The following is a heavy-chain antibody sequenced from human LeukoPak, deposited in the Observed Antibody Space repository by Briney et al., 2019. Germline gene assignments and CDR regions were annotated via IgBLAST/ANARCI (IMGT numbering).Heavy chain of an antibody. CDR3: AKDQTNWGLGPTAFDI. D-gene: IGHD7-27*01. CDR1: GFTFSSYA. V-gene: IGHV3-23*01. J-gene: IGHJ3*02. Sequence: PGGSLRLSCAASGFTFSSYAMSWVRQAPGKGLEWVSAISGSGGSTYYADSVKGRFTISRDNSKNTLYLQMNSLRAEDTAVYYCAKDQTNWGLGPTAFDIWGQGTMVTVSS. CDR2: ISGSGGST.